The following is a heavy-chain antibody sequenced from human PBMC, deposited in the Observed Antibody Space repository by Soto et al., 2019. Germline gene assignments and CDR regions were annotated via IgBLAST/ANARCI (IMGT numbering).Heavy chain of an antibody. Sequence: ASETLSLTCTVSGGSISSYYWSWIRQPAGKGLEWIGRIYDSGSTNYNPSLKSRLTMLVDTSKNQFSLKLSSVTAADTAVYYCAREVYASSTNRYHYYYGLDGWR. CDR2: IYDSGST. CDR1: GGSISSYY. V-gene: IGHV4-4*07. J-gene: IGHJ6*02. CDR3: AREVYASSTNRYHYYYGLDG. D-gene: IGHD2-2*01.